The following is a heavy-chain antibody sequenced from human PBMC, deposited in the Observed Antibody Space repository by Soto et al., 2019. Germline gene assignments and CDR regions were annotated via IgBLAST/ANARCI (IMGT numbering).Heavy chain of an antibody. D-gene: IGHD6-13*01. CDR2: VSWDDDK. CDR1: VFSLTTSGVG. V-gene: IGHV2-5*02. Sequence: QITLKESGPTLVKPTQTLTLTCTFSVFSLTTSGVGVGWIRQPPGKALEWLALVSWDDDKRYSPSLKSRLTITKDNSKNQGVLTMTNMDPVDTATYYCAHTIAPRIFDYWGQGTLVTVSS. CDR3: AHTIAPRIFDY. J-gene: IGHJ4*02.